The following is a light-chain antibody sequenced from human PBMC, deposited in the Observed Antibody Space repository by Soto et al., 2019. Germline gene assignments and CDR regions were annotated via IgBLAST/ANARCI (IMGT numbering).Light chain of an antibody. CDR3: QQGFSALPLT. CDR2: DAS. Sequence: DIQMTQSPSSLSASVGDRITSTCRSSQSINNYLNWYQQRPGKAPKVIIYDASSLQSGVPSRFSGSGSGTDFALTISSLQPEDFATYYCQQGFSALPLTCGQETKVDIK. V-gene: IGKV1-39*01. J-gene: IGKJ1*01. CDR1: QSINNY.